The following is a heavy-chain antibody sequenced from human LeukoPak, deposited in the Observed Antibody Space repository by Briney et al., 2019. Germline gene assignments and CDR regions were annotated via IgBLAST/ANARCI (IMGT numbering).Heavy chain of an antibody. CDR3: ARVDSSNWYEYRGYFDY. J-gene: IGHJ4*02. CDR1: GGSIHSY. CDR2: ISGSGTI. D-gene: IGHD6-13*01. Sequence: SETLSLTCTISGGSIHSYWSWIRQPAGKGLEWIGRISGSGTITYNPSLKSRVTISVDTSKNQFSLKLSSVTAADTAVYYCARVDSSNWYEYRGYFDYWGQGTLVTVSS. V-gene: IGHV4-4*07.